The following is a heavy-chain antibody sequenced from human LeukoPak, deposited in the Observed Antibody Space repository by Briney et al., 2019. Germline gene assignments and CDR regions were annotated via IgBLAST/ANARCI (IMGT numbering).Heavy chain of an antibody. D-gene: IGHD2-2*01. CDR1: GFTFSSYG. CDR3: ARGCSSTSCYGSDAFDI. V-gene: IGHV3-33*01. J-gene: IGHJ3*02. Sequence: GGSLRLSCAASGFTFSSYGMHWVRQAPGKGLEWVAVIWYDGSNKYYADSVKGRFTISRDNSKNTLYLQMNSLRAEDTAVYYCARGCSSTSCYGSDAFDIWGQGTMVTVSS. CDR2: IWYDGSNK.